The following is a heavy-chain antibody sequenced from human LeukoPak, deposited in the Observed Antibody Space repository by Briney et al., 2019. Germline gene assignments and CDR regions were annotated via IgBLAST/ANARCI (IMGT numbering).Heavy chain of an antibody. D-gene: IGHD6-13*01. V-gene: IGHV3-20*04. J-gene: IGHJ4*02. CDR3: ARDLMGIAYRGAFYY. CDR1: GFIFEEYG. Sequence: GGSLRLSCAASGFIFEEYGMTWVRQAPGKGLEWVSGINGNGGSRGYAASVKGRFTISRDNAKNSLYLQMNSLRAEDTAVYYCARDLMGIAYRGAFYYWGQGTLVTVSS. CDR2: INGNGGSR.